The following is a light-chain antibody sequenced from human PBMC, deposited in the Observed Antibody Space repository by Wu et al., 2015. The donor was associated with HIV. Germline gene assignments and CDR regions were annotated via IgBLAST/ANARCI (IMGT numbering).Light chain of an antibody. CDR3: QQYGTSIT. CDR1: QSVTSDY. CDR2: GAS. V-gene: IGKV3-20*01. Sequence: EIVLTQSPGTLSLSPGERATLSCRASQSVTSDYLAWYQQKFGQAPRLLIYGASSRATGIPDKFSGSGSGTDFTLTISRLEPEDCAVYYCQQYGTSITFGPGTKVDIK. J-gene: IGKJ3*01.